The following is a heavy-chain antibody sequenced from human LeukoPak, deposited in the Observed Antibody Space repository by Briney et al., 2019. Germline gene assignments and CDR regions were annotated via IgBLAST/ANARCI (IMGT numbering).Heavy chain of an antibody. CDR2: IYYSGST. CDR1: GGSISSGGYY. D-gene: IGHD1-26*01. Sequence: ASETLSLTCTVSGGSISSGGYYWSWIRQHPGKGLEWIGYIYYSGSTYYNPSLKSRVTISVDTSKNQFSLKLSSVTAADTAVYYCAREVGATFFDYWGQGTLVTVSS. V-gene: IGHV4-31*03. CDR3: AREVGATFFDY. J-gene: IGHJ4*02.